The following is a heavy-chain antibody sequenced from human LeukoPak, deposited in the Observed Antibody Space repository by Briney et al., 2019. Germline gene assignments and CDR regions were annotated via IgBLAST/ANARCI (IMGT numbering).Heavy chain of an antibody. J-gene: IGHJ4*02. Sequence: GGSPRLSCAASGFTFSSYWMSWVRQAPGKGLEWVANIKQDGSEKYYVDSVKGRFTISRDNAKNSLYLQMNSLRAEDTAVYYCARSGYYDILTGYYVVFDYWGQGTLVTVSS. CDR1: GFTFSSYW. CDR2: IKQDGSEK. V-gene: IGHV3-7*03. CDR3: ARSGYYDILTGYYVVFDY. D-gene: IGHD3-9*01.